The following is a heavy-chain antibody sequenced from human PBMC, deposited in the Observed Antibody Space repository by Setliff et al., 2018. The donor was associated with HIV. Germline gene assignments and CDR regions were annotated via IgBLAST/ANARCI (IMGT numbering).Heavy chain of an antibody. D-gene: IGHD3-16*01. Sequence: SVHVSRMASGGTFSSYTIIWVRQAPGQGLEWMGRSIPILGIGNDEQAQKFKGRVTFTADKSTSTVYMELSSLRSEDTAVYYCARCGAGEWHLYMDVWGKGTAVTVS. CDR2: SIPILGIG. CDR3: ARCGAGEWHLYMDV. V-gene: IGHV1-69*02. CDR1: GGTFSSYT. J-gene: IGHJ6*03.